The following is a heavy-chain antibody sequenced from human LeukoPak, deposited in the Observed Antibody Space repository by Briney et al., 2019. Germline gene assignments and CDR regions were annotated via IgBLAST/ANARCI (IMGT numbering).Heavy chain of an antibody. CDR1: GSSFTSYW. V-gene: IGHV5-51*01. CDR2: ISPGDSEC. Sequence: GESLKISCKGSGSSFTSYWIAWVRQMPGKGLEWMGIISPGDSECRYNPSFQGQATFSAEKSISTAYLQWTSLKASDTAMYYCARPGWGGGLDAFDFWGQGTMVTVSS. J-gene: IGHJ3*01. CDR3: ARPGWGGGLDAFDF. D-gene: IGHD3-10*01.